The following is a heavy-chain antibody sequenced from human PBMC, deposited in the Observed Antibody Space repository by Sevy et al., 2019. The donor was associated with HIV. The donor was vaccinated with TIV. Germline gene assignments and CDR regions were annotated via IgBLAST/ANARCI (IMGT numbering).Heavy chain of an antibody. CDR3: ARTGALGDYLDY. CDR2: IYYSGST. J-gene: IGHJ4*02. D-gene: IGHD1-26*01. CDR1: GGSISSGSYY. V-gene: IGHV4-39*01. Sequence: SETLSLTCTVSGGSISSGSYYWGWIRQPPGKGLEWIGSIYYSGSTYYNPSLKSRVTISVDTSKNQFSLKLSSVTAADTAVYYCARTGALGDYLDYWGQGTLVTVSS.